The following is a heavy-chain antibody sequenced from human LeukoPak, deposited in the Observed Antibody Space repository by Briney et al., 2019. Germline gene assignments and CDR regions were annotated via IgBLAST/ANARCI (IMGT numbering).Heavy chain of an antibody. V-gene: IGHV3-7*01. CDR1: GFTFSRYW. D-gene: IGHD4-11*01. Sequence: PGGSLRLSCVASGFTFSRYWMSWVRQAPGKGLEGVANLTQDGSVKHYVDSVKGRFTISRDNAKNSLYLQMTNLRAEDTAVYYCATSADSPGNSWGQGTLITVSS. CDR3: ATSADSPGNS. J-gene: IGHJ4*02. CDR2: LTQDGSVK.